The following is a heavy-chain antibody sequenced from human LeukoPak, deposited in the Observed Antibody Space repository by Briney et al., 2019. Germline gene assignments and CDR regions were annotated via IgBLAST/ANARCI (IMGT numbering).Heavy chain of an antibody. CDR2: ISAYNGST. V-gene: IGHV1-18*01. CDR1: GYTFTTYG. CDR3: ARGTGYSSSWFPDY. D-gene: IGHD6-13*01. Sequence: ASVKVSCKASGYTFTTYGISWVRQAPGQGLEWMGWISAYNGSTNYAQKLQGRVTMTTDTSTSTAYMELRSLRSDDTAVYYCARGTGYSSSWFPDYWGQGTLVTVSS. J-gene: IGHJ4*02.